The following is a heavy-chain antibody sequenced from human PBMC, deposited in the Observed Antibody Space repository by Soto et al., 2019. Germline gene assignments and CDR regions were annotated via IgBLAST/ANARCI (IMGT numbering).Heavy chain of an antibody. CDR2: ISHDGNNA. Sequence: QVQLVESGRGVVQPGKSLRLSCAATGFIFRSYGVHWVRQAPGKGLEWVALISHDGNNAYYADAVNGRFTISRDNAKNTVSLQMNSLRAEDTAVYYCAKQGIEVAGTDYFDYWGQGALVTVAS. V-gene: IGHV3-30*18. CDR3: AKQGIEVAGTDYFDY. D-gene: IGHD6-19*01. J-gene: IGHJ4*02. CDR1: GFIFRSYG.